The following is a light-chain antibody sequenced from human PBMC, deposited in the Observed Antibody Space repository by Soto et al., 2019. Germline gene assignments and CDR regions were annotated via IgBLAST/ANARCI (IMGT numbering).Light chain of an antibody. J-gene: IGKJ1*01. CDR2: AAS. CDR3: QQSFSPLWT. Sequence: DIQMTQSPSSLSASVGDRVTITCRASQSISNYLNWYQQKPGKAPKLLTYAASSMQSGVPSRFSGSGSETDFTLTISSLQPDDSATYDCQQSFSPLWTFGQGTKVEV. V-gene: IGKV1-39*01. CDR1: QSISNY.